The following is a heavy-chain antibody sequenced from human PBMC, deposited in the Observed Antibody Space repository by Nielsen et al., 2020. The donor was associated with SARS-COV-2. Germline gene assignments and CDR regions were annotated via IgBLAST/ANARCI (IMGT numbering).Heavy chain of an antibody. D-gene: IGHD4-11*01. CDR2: INPDGSMK. Sequence: GESLKISCAASGFSFSTSWMNWVRQGPGKRLEWVANINPDGSMKRHVDSVKGRFTISRDNAGKSLYLQMNSLRAEDTAVYYCARDAAYSRFDYWGQGTLVTVSS. V-gene: IGHV3-7*05. CDR3: ARDAAYSRFDY. CDR1: GFSFSTSW. J-gene: IGHJ4*02.